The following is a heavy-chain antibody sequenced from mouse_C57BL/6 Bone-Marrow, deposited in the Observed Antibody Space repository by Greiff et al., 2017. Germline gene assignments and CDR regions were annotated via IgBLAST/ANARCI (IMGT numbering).Heavy chain of an antibody. Sequence: QVQLQQSGPGLVQPSQSLSITCTVSGFSLTSYGVHWVRQSPGKGLEWLGVIWRGGSTDYNAAFMSRLSITKDNSKSQVFFKMNSLQADDTAIYYCAKNRWLLFYAMDYWGQGTSVTVSS. J-gene: IGHJ4*01. CDR2: IWRGGST. CDR3: AKNRWLLFYAMDY. D-gene: IGHD2-3*01. CDR1: GFSLTSYG. V-gene: IGHV2-5*01.